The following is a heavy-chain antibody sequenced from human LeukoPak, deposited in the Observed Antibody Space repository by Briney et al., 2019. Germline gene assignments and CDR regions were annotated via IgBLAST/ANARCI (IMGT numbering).Heavy chain of an antibody. CDR3: ARGTHSSSPIPLDY. D-gene: IGHD6-6*01. V-gene: IGHV4-59*11. J-gene: IGHJ4*02. CDR2: ISYAGST. CDR1: GGSISSHY. Sequence: SETLSLTCTVSGGSISSHYWSWIRQPPGKELEWIGFISYAGSTNYNPSLNSRVTISVDTSKNQFSLKVNSVTAADTAVYYCARGTHSSSPIPLDYWGQGTLVTVSS.